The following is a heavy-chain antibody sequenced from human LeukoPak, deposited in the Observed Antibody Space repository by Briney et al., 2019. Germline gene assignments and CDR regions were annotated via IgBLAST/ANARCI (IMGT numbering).Heavy chain of an antibody. CDR2: IYYSGST. D-gene: IGHD3-22*01. V-gene: IGHV4-59*01. J-gene: IGHJ3*01. CDR1: GGSISSYY. Sequence: PSETLSLTCTVSGGSISSYYWSWIRQPPGKGLEWIGYIYYSGSTNYNPSLQSRVTIDTSKSQFSLKLTSVTSADTAVYSCARLLDNDISGDPDTFDVWGQGTTVIVSS. CDR3: ARLLDNDISGDPDTFDV.